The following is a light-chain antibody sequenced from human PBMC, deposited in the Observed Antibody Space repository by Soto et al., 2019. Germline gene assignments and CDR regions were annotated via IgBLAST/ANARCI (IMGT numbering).Light chain of an antibody. CDR3: ISYTSDDVRYV. CDR1: NSDVGIYDF. CDR2: EVS. J-gene: IGLJ1*01. Sequence: QSALTQPASVSGTPGQSMTISCTGSNSDVGIYDFVSWYQHHPGRAPKLIVSEVSHRPSGVSNRFSGSKSGNTASLTISGLQSEDEADYYCISYTSDDVRYVFGTGTKVTV. V-gene: IGLV2-14*01.